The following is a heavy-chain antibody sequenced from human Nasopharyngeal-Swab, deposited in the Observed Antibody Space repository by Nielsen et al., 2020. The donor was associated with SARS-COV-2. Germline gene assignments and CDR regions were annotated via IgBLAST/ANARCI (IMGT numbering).Heavy chain of an antibody. CDR2: INPSGGST. CDR1: GYTFTSYY. Sequence: ASVKVSCKASGYTFTSYYMHWVRQAPGQGLEWMGIINPSGGSTSYAQKFQGRVTMTEDTSTDTAYMELSSLRSEDTAVYYCATPWPGPYWNYGRGDYWGQGTLVTVSS. D-gene: IGHD1-7*01. J-gene: IGHJ4*02. V-gene: IGHV1-46*01. CDR3: ATPWPGPYWNYGRGDY.